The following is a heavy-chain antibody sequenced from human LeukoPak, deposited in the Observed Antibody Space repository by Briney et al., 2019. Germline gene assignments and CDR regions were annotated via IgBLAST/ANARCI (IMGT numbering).Heavy chain of an antibody. Sequence: GASVKVSCKASGYTFTGYYMHWVRQAPGQGLEWMGWISAYDGDTKYAQKFQGRVTMTTDTSTSTAYMELRSLRSDDTALYYCARAGRDYGTSRYYYYYMDVWGKGTTVTVSS. CDR3: ARAGRDYGTSRYYYYYMDV. D-gene: IGHD4-17*01. CDR2: ISAYDGDT. CDR1: GYTFTGYY. J-gene: IGHJ6*03. V-gene: IGHV1-18*04.